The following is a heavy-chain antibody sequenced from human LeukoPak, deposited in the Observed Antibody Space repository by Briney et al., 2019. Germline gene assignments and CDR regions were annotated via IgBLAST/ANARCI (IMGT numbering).Heavy chain of an antibody. CDR3: AKDPTHYRVWDDYDSTVLSY. CDR2: IREDGSEK. J-gene: IGHJ4*02. D-gene: IGHD3-22*01. CDR1: AFTFSDYW. V-gene: IGHV3-7*01. Sequence: GGSLRLSCATSAFTFSDYWMSWVRQTPGKGLQWVANIREDGSEKYYVDSVKGRFTISRDNAKNSLYLQMNSLRAADTAVYYCAKDPTHYRVWDDYDSTVLSYWGQGTLVTVSS.